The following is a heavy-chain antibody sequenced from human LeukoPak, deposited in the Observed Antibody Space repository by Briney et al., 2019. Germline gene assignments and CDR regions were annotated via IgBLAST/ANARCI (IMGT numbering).Heavy chain of an antibody. J-gene: IGHJ6*03. CDR2: IYYSGST. CDR3: ARRVLSSSWNFPYYMDV. V-gene: IGHV4-59*01. Sequence: SETLSLTCTVSGGSIGSYYWSWIRQPPGKGLEWIGYIYYSGSTNYNPSLKSRVTISVDTSKNQFSLKLSSVTAADTAVYYCARRVLSSSWNFPYYMDVWGKGTTVTVSS. CDR1: GGSIGSYY. D-gene: IGHD1-7*01.